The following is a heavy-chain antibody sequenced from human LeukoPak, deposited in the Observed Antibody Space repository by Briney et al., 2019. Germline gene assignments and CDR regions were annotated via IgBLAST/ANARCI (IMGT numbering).Heavy chain of an antibody. J-gene: IGHJ4*02. CDR2: IGRSGDRTT. D-gene: IGHD5-18*01. CDR1: GFTVSIYS. CDR3: SRLRGYSYGYADY. Sequence: GGSLRLSCAASGFTVSIYSLNWVRQAPGKGLEWVAYIGRSGDRTTKYADSVKGRFTISRDNAKNSLYLQMNSLRAEDTAVYYCSRLRGYSYGYADYWGQGTLVTVSS. V-gene: IGHV3-48*04.